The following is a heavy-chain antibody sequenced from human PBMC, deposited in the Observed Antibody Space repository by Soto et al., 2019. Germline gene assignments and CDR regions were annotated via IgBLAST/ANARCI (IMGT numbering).Heavy chain of an antibody. CDR1: GFTFSSYA. V-gene: IGHV3-23*01. J-gene: IGHJ4*02. D-gene: IGHD6-19*01. CDR3: AKGYSSGWRGGYYLDY. CDR2: ISGSGGST. Sequence: EVQLLESGGGLVQPGGSLRLSCAASGFTFSSYAMSWVRQAPGKGLEWVSAISGSGGSTYYADSVKGRFTISRDNSKKTLYLQMNSLRAEDAAVYYCAKGYSSGWRGGYYLDYWGQGNLVTVSS.